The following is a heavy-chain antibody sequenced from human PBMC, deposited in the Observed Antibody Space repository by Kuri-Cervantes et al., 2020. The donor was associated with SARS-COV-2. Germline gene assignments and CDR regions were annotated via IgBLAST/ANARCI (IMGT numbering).Heavy chain of an antibody. CDR3: ARHNYDFWSGPVDY. CDR1: GGSISSSSYY. J-gene: IGHJ4*02. CDR2: IYYSGST. Sequence: GSLRLSCTVSGGSISSSSYYWGWIRQPPGKGLEWIGYIYYSGSTNYNPSLKSRVTISVDTSKNQFSLKLSSVTAADTAVYYCARHNYDFWSGPVDYWGQGTLVTVSS. D-gene: IGHD3-3*01. V-gene: IGHV4-61*05.